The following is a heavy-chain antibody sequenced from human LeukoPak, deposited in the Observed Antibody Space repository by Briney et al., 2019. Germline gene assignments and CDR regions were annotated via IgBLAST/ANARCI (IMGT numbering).Heavy chain of an antibody. CDR3: ASQGGLRNDF. D-gene: IGHD2-15*01. V-gene: IGHV4-4*02. CDR1: GGSITTRDC. J-gene: IGHJ4*02. CDR2: ICLDGRI. Sequence: SETLSLTCGVSGGSITTRDCWCWVRQPPGEGLEWIGEICLDGRIHYTASLKSRVSISMDRSKAQFSLNLISVTAADPAMYFCASQGGLRNDFWGQGILVTVSS.